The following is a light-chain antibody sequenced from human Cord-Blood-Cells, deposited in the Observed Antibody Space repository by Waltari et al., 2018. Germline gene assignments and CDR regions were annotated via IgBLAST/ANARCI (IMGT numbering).Light chain of an antibody. CDR3: QQSYSTPYS. Sequence: IQMTQSPPSLSASVGARVTITCRASQSISSYLNWYQQKPGKAPKLLIYAASSLQSGVPSRFSGSGSGTDFTLTISSLQPEDFATYYCQQSYSTPYSFGQGTKLEIK. J-gene: IGKJ2*03. CDR1: QSISSY. V-gene: IGKV1-39*01. CDR2: AAS.